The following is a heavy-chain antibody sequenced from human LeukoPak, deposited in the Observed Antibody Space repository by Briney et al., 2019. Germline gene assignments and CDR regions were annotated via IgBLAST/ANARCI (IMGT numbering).Heavy chain of an antibody. J-gene: IGHJ4*02. CDR2: IFSIGRI. CDR3: ARGPGSGWYYFDY. D-gene: IGHD6-19*01. V-gene: IGHV4-4*07. Sequence: SETLSLTCTVSGGSFSSYYWSWVRQPAGKGLEWIGRIFSIGRINYNPSLKSRATMSVDTSKNQFSLKLSSVAAADTAVYYCARGPGSGWYYFDYWGQGTLVTVSS. CDR1: GGSFSSYY.